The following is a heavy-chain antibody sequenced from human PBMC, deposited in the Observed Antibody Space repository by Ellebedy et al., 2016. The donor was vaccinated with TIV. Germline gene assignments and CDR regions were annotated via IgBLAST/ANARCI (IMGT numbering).Heavy chain of an antibody. Sequence: SETLSLXXTVSGASVSSGSYYWSWIRQPPGKGLEWIGYIYYSGTTEYSPSLKSRLTISADTSKNQYSLNLTSVTSADTAVYYCARPIDGYDYADAFDIWGQGTMVTVSS. J-gene: IGHJ3*02. CDR2: IYYSGTT. V-gene: IGHV4-61*01. CDR3: ARPIDGYDYADAFDI. CDR1: GASVSSGSYY. D-gene: IGHD5-12*01.